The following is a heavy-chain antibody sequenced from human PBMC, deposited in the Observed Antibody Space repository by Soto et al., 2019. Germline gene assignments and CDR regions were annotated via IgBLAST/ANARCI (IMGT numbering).Heavy chain of an antibody. CDR1: GFTFSSYA. CDR2: ISYDGSNK. J-gene: IGHJ3*02. V-gene: IGHV3-30-3*01. CDR3: AAGTIFGVVMTAFDI. Sequence: QVQLVESGGGVVQPGRSLRLSCAASGFTFSSYAMHWVRQAPGKGLEWVAVISYDGSNKYYADSVKGRFTISRDNSKNPLYLQMNSLRAEDTAVYYCAAGTIFGVVMTAFDIWGQGTMVTVSS. D-gene: IGHD3-3*01.